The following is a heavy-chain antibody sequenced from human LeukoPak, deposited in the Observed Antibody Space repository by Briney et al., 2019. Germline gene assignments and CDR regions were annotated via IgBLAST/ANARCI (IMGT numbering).Heavy chain of an antibody. D-gene: IGHD2-2*02. J-gene: IGHJ5*02. V-gene: IGHV5-51*01. CDR2: IYPGDSHT. CDR1: GYRFTSYW. Sequence: GESLKISCTGSGYRFTSYWIAWVRQMPGKGLEWMGIIYPGDSHTRYSPSFQGLVTISADKSISTAYLQWSSLKASDTAMYYCARVPPDCSSSCCYIGYNWFDPWGQGTLVTVSS. CDR3: ARVPPDCSSSCCYIGYNWFDP.